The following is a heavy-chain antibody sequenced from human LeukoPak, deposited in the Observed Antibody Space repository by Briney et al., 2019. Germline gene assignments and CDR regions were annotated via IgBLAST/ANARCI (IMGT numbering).Heavy chain of an antibody. D-gene: IGHD3-10*01. J-gene: IGHJ4*02. CDR2: IYHSGST. V-gene: IGHV4-30-4*01. CDR1: GGSISSGDYY. CDR3: AGRPDASGSYSLDY. Sequence: SQTLCLTCTVSGGSISSGDYYWSWIRQPPGKGLEWIGSIYHSGSTYYNPSLKSRVTISVDTSKNQFSLKLSSVTAADTAVYYCAGRPDASGSYSLDYWGQGTLVTVSS.